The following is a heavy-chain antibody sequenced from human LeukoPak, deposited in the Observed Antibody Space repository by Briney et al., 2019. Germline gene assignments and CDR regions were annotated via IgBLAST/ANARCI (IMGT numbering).Heavy chain of an antibody. D-gene: IGHD3-22*01. CDR1: GFTFSSYG. Sequence: GRSLRLSCAASGFTFSSYGMHWVRQAPGKGLEWVAVISYDGSNKYYADSVKGRFTISRDNSKNTLYLQMNSLRAEDTAVYYCARVYDSSEGPNWFDPWGQGTLVTVSS. V-gene: IGHV3-30*03. J-gene: IGHJ5*02. CDR2: ISYDGSNK. CDR3: ARVYDSSEGPNWFDP.